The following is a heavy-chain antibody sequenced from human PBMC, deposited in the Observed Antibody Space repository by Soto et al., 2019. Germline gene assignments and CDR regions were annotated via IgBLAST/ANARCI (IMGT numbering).Heavy chain of an antibody. V-gene: IGHV3-30*03. Sequence: QVQLVESGGGVVQPGRSLRLSCAASGFTFSSYGMHWVRQAPGKGLEWVAVISYDGSNKYYADSVKGRFTISRDNSKNTRSLQMNSLSAEDSAVYYCARDHVVAAAGKCFDYWGQGTLVTVSS. J-gene: IGHJ4*02. CDR3: ARDHVVAAAGKCFDY. CDR1: GFTFSSYG. D-gene: IGHD6-13*01. CDR2: ISYDGSNK.